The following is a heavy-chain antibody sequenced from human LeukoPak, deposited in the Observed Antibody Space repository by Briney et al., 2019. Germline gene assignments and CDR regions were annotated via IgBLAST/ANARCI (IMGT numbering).Heavy chain of an antibody. Sequence: GASVKVSCKASGGTFSSYAISWVRQAPGQGLEWMGRIIPILGIANYAQKFQGRVTITADKSTSTAYMELSSLRSEDTAVYYCARGQSSWKEFDYWGQGTLVTVSS. CDR2: IIPILGIA. CDR3: ARGQSSWKEFDY. J-gene: IGHJ4*02. V-gene: IGHV1-69*04. D-gene: IGHD2-2*01. CDR1: GGTFSSYA.